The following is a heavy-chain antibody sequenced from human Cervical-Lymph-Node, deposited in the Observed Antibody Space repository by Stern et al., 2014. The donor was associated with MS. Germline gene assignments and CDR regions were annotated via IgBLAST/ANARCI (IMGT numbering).Heavy chain of an antibody. J-gene: IGHJ4*02. D-gene: IGHD3-22*01. V-gene: IGHV4-59*01. CDR3: AREEQNYYDSV. Sequence: QVQLQESGPGLVKPSETLSLTCTVSGGSISSYYWSWIRQHPGKGLEWIGYIYYSGSTNYHPSLKSRVTISVDTSKNQFSLKLSSVTAADTAVYYCAREEQNYYDSVWGQGTLVTVSS. CDR2: IYYSGST. CDR1: GGSISSYY.